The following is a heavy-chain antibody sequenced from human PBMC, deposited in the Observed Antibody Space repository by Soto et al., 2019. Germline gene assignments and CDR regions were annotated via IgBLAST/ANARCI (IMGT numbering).Heavy chain of an antibody. J-gene: IGHJ6*02. Sequence: QVQLQESGPGLVMPSETLSLTCTVSGGSVTTGSYNWSWIRRHPGKGLVWIGNIFFTGITHYNSSLNNRVTMSVDTSQNQFSLTVASVTAADTDDYYCARDGNGMDVWAQGPTVNVSS. CDR2: IFFTGIT. CDR1: GGSVTTGSYN. CDR3: ARDGNGMDV. V-gene: IGHV4-61*01. D-gene: IGHD1-26*01.